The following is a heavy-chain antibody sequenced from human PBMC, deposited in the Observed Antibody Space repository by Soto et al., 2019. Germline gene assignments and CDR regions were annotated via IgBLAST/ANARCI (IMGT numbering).Heavy chain of an antibody. J-gene: IGHJ3*02. CDR1: RYSFTNYW. CDR3: ARHKGGGSYYHAFDI. Sequence: GGSLKISRQGSRYSFTNYWIGWRRHMPGTVLDLMGIIYPGDSEPRYSPSFQGQVTISADKSISTAYLQWSSLKASDTAMYYCARHKGGGSYYHAFDIWGQGTMVTVS. D-gene: IGHD1-26*01. V-gene: IGHV5-51*01. CDR2: IYPGDSEP.